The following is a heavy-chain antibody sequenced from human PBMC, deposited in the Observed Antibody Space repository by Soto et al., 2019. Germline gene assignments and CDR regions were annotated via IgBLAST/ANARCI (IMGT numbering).Heavy chain of an antibody. V-gene: IGHV3-21*01. CDR3: ARDQRDYGDYAWFDP. J-gene: IGHJ5*02. CDR2: ISSSSSYI. CDR1: GFTFSSYS. Sequence: EVQLVESGGGLVKPGGSLRLSCAASGFTFSSYSMNWVRQAPGKGLEWVSSISSSSSYIYYADSVKGRFTISRDNAKNSLYLQMNSLRAEDTAVYYCARDQRDYGDYAWFDPWDQGTLVTVSS. D-gene: IGHD4-17*01.